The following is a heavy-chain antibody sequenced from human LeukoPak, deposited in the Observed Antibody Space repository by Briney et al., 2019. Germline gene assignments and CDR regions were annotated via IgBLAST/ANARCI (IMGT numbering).Heavy chain of an antibody. CDR1: GFTFSSYE. V-gene: IGHV3-48*03. CDR3: ASKGAMDV. J-gene: IGHJ6*02. Sequence: GGSLRLSCAASGFTFSSYEMNWVRQAPGKGLEWVSYISSSDSTLYYADSVKGRFTISRDNAKNSLYLQMNSLRAEDTAVYYCASKGAMDVWGQGTTVTVSS. CDR2: ISSSDSTL.